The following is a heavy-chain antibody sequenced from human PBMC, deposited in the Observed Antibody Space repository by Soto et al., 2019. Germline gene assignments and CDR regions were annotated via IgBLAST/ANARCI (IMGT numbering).Heavy chain of an antibody. J-gene: IGHJ3*02. CDR3: ARGPGGWYDRYAFDI. Sequence: GGSLRLSCAASGFTVSSNYMSWVRQAPGKGLEWVSVIYSGGSTYYADSVKGRFTISRDNSKNTLYLQMNSLRAEDTAVYYCARGPGGWYDRYAFDIWGQGTMVTVSS. CDR2: IYSGGST. V-gene: IGHV3-66*01. D-gene: IGHD6-19*01. CDR1: GFTVSSNY.